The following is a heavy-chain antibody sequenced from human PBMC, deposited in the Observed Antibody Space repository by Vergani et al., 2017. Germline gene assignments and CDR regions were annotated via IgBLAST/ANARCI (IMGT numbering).Heavy chain of an antibody. J-gene: IGHJ4*02. Sequence: QLQLQESGPGLVKPSETLSLTCTVSGGSISSSSYYWGWIRQPPGKGLEWIGSIYYSGSTYYNPSLKSRVTISVDTSKNQFSLKLSSVTAADTAVYYCARXVMECSSTSCYVGALGYWGQGTLVTVSS. CDR1: GGSISSSSYY. CDR2: IYYSGST. CDR3: ARXVMECSSTSCYVGALGY. V-gene: IGHV4-39*01. D-gene: IGHD2-2*01.